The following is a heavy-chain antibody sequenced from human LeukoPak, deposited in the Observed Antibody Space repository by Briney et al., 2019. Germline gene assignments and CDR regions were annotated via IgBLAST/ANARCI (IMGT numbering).Heavy chain of an antibody. D-gene: IGHD1-14*01. J-gene: IGHJ5*02. Sequence: PSETLSLTCTVSGGSITYYYWSWIRQPPGKGLEGIGYSHYSGTTNYNPSLKSRVTISVDTSKNQFSLRMTSVTAADTAVYYCARLSGTTWRDWFDPWGQGTLVTVSS. CDR2: SHYSGTT. V-gene: IGHV4-59*08. CDR3: ARLSGTTWRDWFDP. CDR1: GGSITYYY.